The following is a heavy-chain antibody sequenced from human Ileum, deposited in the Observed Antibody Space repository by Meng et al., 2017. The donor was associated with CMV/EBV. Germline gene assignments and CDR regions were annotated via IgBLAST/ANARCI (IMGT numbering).Heavy chain of an antibody. CDR1: GFTFSSYW. J-gene: IGHJ6*02. Sequence: GGSLRLSCAASGFTFSSYWMSWVRQAPGKGLEGVANIKQDGSEKYYVDSVKGRFTISRDNAKNSLYLQMNSLRAEDTAVYYCARVGGDYYYYGMDVWGQGTTVTVSS. D-gene: IGHD2-21*01. V-gene: IGHV3-7*01. CDR3: ARVGGDYYYYGMDV. CDR2: IKQDGSEK.